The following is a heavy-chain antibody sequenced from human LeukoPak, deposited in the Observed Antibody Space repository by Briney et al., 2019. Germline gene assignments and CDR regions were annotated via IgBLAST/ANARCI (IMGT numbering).Heavy chain of an antibody. V-gene: IGHV1-18*01. D-gene: IGHD2-15*01. Sequence: ASVKVSCKASGYTFTSYGVSWVRQAPGQGLEWMGWISAYNGNTNYAQKLQGRVTMTTDTSTSTAYMELRSLRSDDTAVYYCAREMGYCSGGSCYYVYWGQGTLVTVSS. CDR3: AREMGYCSGGSCYYVY. J-gene: IGHJ4*02. CDR2: ISAYNGNT. CDR1: GYTFTSYG.